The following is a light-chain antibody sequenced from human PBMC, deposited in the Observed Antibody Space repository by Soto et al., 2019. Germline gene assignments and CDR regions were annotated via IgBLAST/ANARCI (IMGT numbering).Light chain of an antibody. V-gene: IGKV1-39*01. J-gene: IGKJ5*01. Sequence: DIQMTQSPSSVSASVGDRFTITCRASQSISSYLNWYQQKPGKAPKLLIYAASSLQSGVPSRFSGGGSGTDFTLTISSLQPEDFATYYCQQSYSFPITFGQGTRLEIK. CDR2: AAS. CDR3: QQSYSFPIT. CDR1: QSISSY.